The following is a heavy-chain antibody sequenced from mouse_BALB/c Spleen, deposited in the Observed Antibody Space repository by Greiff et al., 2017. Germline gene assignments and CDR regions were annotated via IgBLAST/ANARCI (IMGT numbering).Heavy chain of an antibody. V-gene: IGHV5-12-1*01. Sequence: EVQVVESGGGLVKPGGSLKLSCAASGFAFSSYDMSWVRQTPEKRLEWVAYISSGGGSTYYPDTVKGRFTISRDNAKNTLYLQMSSLKSEDTAMYYCARHYYGSSYDYWGQGTTLTVSS. J-gene: IGHJ2*01. CDR1: GFAFSSYD. CDR3: ARHYYGSSYDY. D-gene: IGHD1-1*01. CDR2: ISSGGGST.